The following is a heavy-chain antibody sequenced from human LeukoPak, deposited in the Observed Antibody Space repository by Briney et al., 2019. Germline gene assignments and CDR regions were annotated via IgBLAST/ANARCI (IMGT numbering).Heavy chain of an antibody. CDR2: IDSSTFTI. D-gene: IGHD2-15*01. Sequence: GASLRLSCAASGFTFTSFSMDWARQAPGKGLEWVAYIDSSTFTIYYADSVKGRFTISRDNAKNSLFLQMNSLRAEDTAVYYCARVLRYCSGGNCYSGGLGYMDVWGKGTTVTISS. CDR1: GFTFTSFS. CDR3: ARVLRYCSGGNCYSGGLGYMDV. V-gene: IGHV3-48*04. J-gene: IGHJ6*03.